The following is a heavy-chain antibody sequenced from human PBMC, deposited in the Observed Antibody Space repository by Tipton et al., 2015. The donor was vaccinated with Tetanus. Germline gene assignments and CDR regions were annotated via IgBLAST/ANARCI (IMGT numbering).Heavy chain of an antibody. J-gene: IGHJ3*02. CDR2: ISYDGSNK. V-gene: IGHV3-30*18. D-gene: IGHD4-17*01. CDR3: AKDYGDYMGDAFDI. CDR1: GFTFSSYG. Sequence: SLRLSCAASGFTFSSYGMHWVRQAPGKGLEWVAVISYDGSNKYYADSVKGRFTISRDNSKNTLYLQMNSLRAEDTAVYYCAKDYGDYMGDAFDIWGQGTMVTVSS.